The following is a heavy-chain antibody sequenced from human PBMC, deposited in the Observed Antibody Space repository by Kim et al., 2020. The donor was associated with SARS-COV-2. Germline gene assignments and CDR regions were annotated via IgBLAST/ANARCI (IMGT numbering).Heavy chain of an antibody. V-gene: IGHV3-23*03. CDR1: GFTFSSYA. D-gene: IGHD6-19*01. CDR2: IYSGGSST. Sequence: GGSLRLSCAASGFTFSSYAMSWVRQAPGKGLEWVSVIYSGGSSTYYADSVKGRFTISRDNSKNTLYLQMNSLRAEDTAVYYCAKVGAVAGTNGAVGNWFDPWGQGTLVTVSS. J-gene: IGHJ5*02. CDR3: AKVGAVAGTNGAVGNWFDP.